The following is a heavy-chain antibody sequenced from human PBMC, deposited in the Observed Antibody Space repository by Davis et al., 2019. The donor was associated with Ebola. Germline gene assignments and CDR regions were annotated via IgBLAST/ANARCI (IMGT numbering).Heavy chain of an antibody. D-gene: IGHD6-13*01. CDR1: GFTFSTHA. CDR2: ISGSGGST. CDR3: AKVKYYSTWRGGFDS. Sequence: PGGSLRLSCAASGFTFSTHAMIWVRQTPGKGLEWVSGISGSGGSTYYAESVKGRFTISRDNSNNTLYLQMNSLRAEDTALYYCAKVKYYSTWRGGFDSWGQGTLVTVSS. V-gene: IGHV3-23*01. J-gene: IGHJ4*02.